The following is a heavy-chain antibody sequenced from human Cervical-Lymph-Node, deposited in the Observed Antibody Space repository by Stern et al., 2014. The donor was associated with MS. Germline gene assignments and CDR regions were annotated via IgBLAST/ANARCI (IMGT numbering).Heavy chain of an antibody. D-gene: IGHD1-1*01. Sequence: EVQLVQSGAEVKKPGESLKISCKGSGYTFTNNWIAWVRQMPGKGLEWMGIIYPDDSDIRYSPSLQGPATISPAKSISTAYLQWSSLKAADSAVYYCARPPPRRKWDDPNYGMDVWGQGTTVTVSS. CDR1: GYTFTNNW. V-gene: IGHV5-51*03. CDR3: ARPPPRRKWDDPNYGMDV. CDR2: IYPDDSDI. J-gene: IGHJ6*02.